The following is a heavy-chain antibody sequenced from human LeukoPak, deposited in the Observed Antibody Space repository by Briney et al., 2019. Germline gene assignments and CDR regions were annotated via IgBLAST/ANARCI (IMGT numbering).Heavy chain of an antibody. J-gene: IGHJ4*02. Sequence: GALVKVSCKASGGTFSSYAISWVRQAPGQGLEWMGGIIPIFGTANYAQKFQGRVTITADESTSTAYMELSSLRSEDTAVYYCAGGIELGYCSGGSCYQNDYWSQGTLVTVSS. D-gene: IGHD2-15*01. V-gene: IGHV1-69*13. CDR1: GGTFSSYA. CDR3: AGGIELGYCSGGSCYQNDY. CDR2: IIPIFGTA.